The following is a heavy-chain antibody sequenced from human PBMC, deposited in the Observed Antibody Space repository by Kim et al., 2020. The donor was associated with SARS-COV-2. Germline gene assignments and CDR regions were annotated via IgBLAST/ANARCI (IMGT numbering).Heavy chain of an antibody. CDR2: IIPIFGTA. Sequence: SVKVSCKASGGTFSSYAISWVRQAPGQGLEWMGGIIPIFGTANYAQKFQGRVTITADESTSTAYMELSSLRSEDTAVYYCAGVAAAGTWTNYWYFDLWGRGTLVTVSS. CDR3: AGVAAAGTWTNYWYFDL. D-gene: IGHD6-13*01. CDR1: GGTFSSYA. V-gene: IGHV1-69*13. J-gene: IGHJ2*01.